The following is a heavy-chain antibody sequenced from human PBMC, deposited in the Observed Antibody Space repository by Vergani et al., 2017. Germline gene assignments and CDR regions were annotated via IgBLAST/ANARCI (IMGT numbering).Heavy chain of an antibody. Sequence: QLQLQESGSGLVKPSQTLSLTCAVSGGSISSGGYSWSWIRQPPGKGLEWIGYIYHSGSTYYNPSLKSRVTISVDRSKNQFSLKLSSVTAADTAVYYCASGSYDSSGPYYFDYWGQGTLVTVSS. D-gene: IGHD3-22*01. V-gene: IGHV4-30-2*01. CDR2: IYHSGST. J-gene: IGHJ4*02. CDR3: ASGSYDSSGPYYFDY. CDR1: GGSISSGGYS.